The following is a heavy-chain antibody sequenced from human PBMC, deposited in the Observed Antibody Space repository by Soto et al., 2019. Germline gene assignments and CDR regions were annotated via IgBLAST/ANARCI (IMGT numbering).Heavy chain of an antibody. CDR1: GYAFTTYG. Sequence: QVHLVQSGAEVKKPGASVKVSCKGSGYAFTTYGTTWVRQAPGQGLEWMGWISAHNGKTNYAQKLKVRVTVTRHRSATTAYRELRGLRSEDTAMYYCARGRDLDYWGQGALVTVSS. CDR2: ISAHNGKT. J-gene: IGHJ4*02. V-gene: IGHV1-18*01. CDR3: ARGRDLDY.